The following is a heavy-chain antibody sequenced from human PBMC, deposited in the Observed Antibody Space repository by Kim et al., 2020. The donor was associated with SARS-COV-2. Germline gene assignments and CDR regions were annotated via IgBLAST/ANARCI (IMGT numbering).Heavy chain of an antibody. CDR3: AREEEFQLDY. V-gene: IGHV3-48*01. CDR2: I. J-gene: IGHJ4*02. Sequence: IYYADSVKGRFTISRDNAKNSLDLQMNSQRGEDTAVYYCAREEEFQLDYWGQGTLVTVSS. D-gene: IGHD3-10*01.